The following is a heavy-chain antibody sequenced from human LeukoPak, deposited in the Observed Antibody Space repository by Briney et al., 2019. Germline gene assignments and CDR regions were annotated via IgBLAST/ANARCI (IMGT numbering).Heavy chain of an antibody. Sequence: SETLSLTCTVSGYSISSGYYWGWIRQPPGKGLEWIGNIYHSGSTYYNPSLKSRVTISEDTSKNQFSLKLSSVTAADTAVYYCAREVRSAWASFDPWGQGTLVTVSS. V-gene: IGHV4-38-2*02. D-gene: IGHD1-26*01. CDR1: GYSISSGYY. J-gene: IGHJ5*02. CDR2: IYHSGST. CDR3: AREVRSAWASFDP.